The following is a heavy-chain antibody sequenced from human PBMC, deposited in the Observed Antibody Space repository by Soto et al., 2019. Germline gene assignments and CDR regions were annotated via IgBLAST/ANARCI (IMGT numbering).Heavy chain of an antibody. Sequence: GGSLRLSCAASGFTFSSYAMHWVRQAPGKGLEWVAVISYDGSNKYYADSVKGRFTISRDNSKNTLYLQMNSLRAEDTAVYYCARGVGDIVVENWFDPWGQGTLVTVSS. J-gene: IGHJ5*02. V-gene: IGHV3-30-3*01. CDR3: ARGVGDIVVENWFDP. CDR2: ISYDGSNK. D-gene: IGHD2-15*01. CDR1: GFTFSSYA.